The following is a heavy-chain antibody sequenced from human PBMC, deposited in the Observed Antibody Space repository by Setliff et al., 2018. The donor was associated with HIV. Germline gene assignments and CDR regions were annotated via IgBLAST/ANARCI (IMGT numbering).Heavy chain of an antibody. CDR1: GYNFTSFW. Sequence: GESLKISCKGSGYNFTSFWIAWVRQMPGKGLEWMGTIYPADSDTRYSPSFQGQVTISADKSISTAFLQWRSLKASDTAIYYCARLPSLLWFGELNYYFDYWGQGTLVTV. V-gene: IGHV5-51*01. D-gene: IGHD3-10*01. CDR3: ARLPSLLWFGELNYYFDY. J-gene: IGHJ4*02. CDR2: IYPADSDT.